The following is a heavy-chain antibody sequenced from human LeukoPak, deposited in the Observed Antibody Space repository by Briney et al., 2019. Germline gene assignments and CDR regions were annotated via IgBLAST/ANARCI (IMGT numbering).Heavy chain of an antibody. D-gene: IGHD2-2*01. J-gene: IGHJ3*02. CDR3: ARESEEYHPDAFDI. CDR1: GFTFSSYW. CDR2: IKSDGSTT. Sequence: GGSQRLSCAASGFTFSSYWMHWVRQAPGKGLVWVSRIKSDGSTTSYADSVKGRFTISRDNANNTLYLQMNSLRAEDTAVYYCARESEEYHPDAFDIWGQGTMVTVSS. V-gene: IGHV3-74*01.